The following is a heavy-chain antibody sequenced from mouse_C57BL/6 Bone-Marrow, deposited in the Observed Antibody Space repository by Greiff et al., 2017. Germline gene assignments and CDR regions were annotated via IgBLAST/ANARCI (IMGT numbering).Heavy chain of an antibody. CDR3: AREDYYGSSFYWYFDV. CDR2: IDPSDSET. CDR1: GYTFTSYW. D-gene: IGHD1-1*01. V-gene: IGHV1-52*01. Sequence: QVLLQQPGAELVRPGSSVKLSCKASGYTFTSYWMHWVKQRPIQGLAWIGNIDPSDSETHYNQKFKDKATLTVDKSNSTAYMQLCSLTSKDSAVYYSAREDYYGSSFYWYFDVWGTGTTVTVAS. J-gene: IGHJ1*03.